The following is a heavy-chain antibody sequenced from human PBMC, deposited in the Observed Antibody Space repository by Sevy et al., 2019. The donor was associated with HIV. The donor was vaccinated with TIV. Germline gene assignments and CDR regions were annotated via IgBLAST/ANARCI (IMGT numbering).Heavy chain of an antibody. V-gene: IGHV1-18*04. J-gene: IGHJ5*02. CDR3: ARGLYSSSWEAWFDP. CDR2: INVYNGDT. Sequence: ASVKVSCKASGYTFTNYGISWVRQAPGQGLEWMGWINVYNGDTVYAQKVRGGVTVTTDTSTSTAYMELRSLRSDDTAVYYCARGLYSSSWEAWFDPWGQGTLVTVSS. D-gene: IGHD6-13*01. CDR1: GYTFTNYG.